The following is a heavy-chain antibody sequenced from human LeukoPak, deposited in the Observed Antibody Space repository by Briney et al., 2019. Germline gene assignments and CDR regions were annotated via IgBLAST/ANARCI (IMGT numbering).Heavy chain of an antibody. J-gene: IGHJ6*04. D-gene: IGHD1-1*01. CDR3: ARGGWVERPDYYGMDV. V-gene: IGHV3-74*01. CDR2: INSDGSST. CDR1: GFTFSSYW. Sequence: GGSLRLSCAASGFTFSSYWMHWVRQAPGKGLVWVSRINSDGSSTSYADSVKGRFTISRDNAKNTLYLQMNSLRAEDTAVYYCARGGWVERPDYYGMDVWGKGTTVTVSS.